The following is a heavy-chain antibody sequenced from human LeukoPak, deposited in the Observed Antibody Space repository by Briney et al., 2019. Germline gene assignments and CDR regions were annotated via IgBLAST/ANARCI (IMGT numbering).Heavy chain of an antibody. V-gene: IGHV4-39*01. CDR2: IYYSGST. CDR1: GGSISSSSYY. J-gene: IGHJ4*02. Sequence: SETLSLTCTVSGGSISSSSYYWGWIRQPPGKGLEWIGSIYYSGSTYYNPSLKSRVTISVDTSKNQFSLKLSSVTAADTAVYYCARSRIAAPIDYWGQGTLVTVSS. D-gene: IGHD6-13*01. CDR3: ARSRIAAPIDY.